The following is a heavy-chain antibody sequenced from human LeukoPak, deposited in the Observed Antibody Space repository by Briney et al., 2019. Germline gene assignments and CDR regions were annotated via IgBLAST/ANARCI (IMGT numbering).Heavy chain of an antibody. CDR3: ARGYDTTGYFSY. Sequence: VASVKVSCTASGYTFTNYTLNWVRQAPGQGLEWMGWIDTNTGNPTYAQGFIGRFVFSLDTSVTTVYLQISSLKAEDTAVYYCARGYDTTGYFSYWGQGTLVTVSS. J-gene: IGHJ4*02. V-gene: IGHV7-4-1*02. CDR1: GYTFTNYT. D-gene: IGHD3-22*01. CDR2: IDTNTGNP.